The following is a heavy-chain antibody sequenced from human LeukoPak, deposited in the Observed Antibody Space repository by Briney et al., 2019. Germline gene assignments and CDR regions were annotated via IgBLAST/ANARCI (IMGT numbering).Heavy chain of an antibody. CDR1: GGSISSGSYY. CDR2: IYTSGST. Sequence: SQTLSLTCTVSGGSISSGSYYWSWIRQPAGKGLEWIVRIYTSGSTNYNPSLKSRVTISVDTSKNQFSLKLSSVTAADTAVYYCARSDLYYDILTGYYSAFDIWGQGTMVTVSS. V-gene: IGHV4-61*02. J-gene: IGHJ3*02. D-gene: IGHD3-9*01. CDR3: ARSDLYYDILTGYYSAFDI.